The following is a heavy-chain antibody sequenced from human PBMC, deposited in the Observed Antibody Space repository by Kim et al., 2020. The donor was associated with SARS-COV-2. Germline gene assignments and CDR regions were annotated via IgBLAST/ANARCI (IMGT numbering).Heavy chain of an antibody. CDR2: IWYDGSNK. D-gene: IGHD3-22*01. V-gene: IGHV3-33*01. Sequence: GGSLRLSCAASGFTFSSYGMHWVRQAPGKGLEWVAVIWYDGSNKYYADSVKGRFTISRDNSKNTLYLQMNSLRAEDTAVYYCARDTLTYYDSDSSGYWWGFDYWGQGTLVTVSS. CDR1: GFTFSSYG. J-gene: IGHJ4*02. CDR3: ARDTLTYYDSDSSGYWWGFDY.